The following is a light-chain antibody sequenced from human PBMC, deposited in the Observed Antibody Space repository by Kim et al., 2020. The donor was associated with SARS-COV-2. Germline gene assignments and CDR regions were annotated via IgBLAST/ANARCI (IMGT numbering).Light chain of an antibody. CDR3: QKYNGAPWT. V-gene: IGKV1-27*01. CDR2: DAP. Sequence: DIQMTQSPSSLSASVGDRVTITCRASQDISTNVAWYQQKPGKVPNLLIYDAPALQSGVPSRFSGSGSGTDFTLTISCLQPEDVATYYCQKYNGAPWTFGQGTKVDIK. J-gene: IGKJ1*01. CDR1: QDISTN.